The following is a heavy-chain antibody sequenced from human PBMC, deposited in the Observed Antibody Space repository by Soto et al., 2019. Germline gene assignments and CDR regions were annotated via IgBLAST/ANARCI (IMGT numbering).Heavy chain of an antibody. CDR3: ARSFSGSEYYYYYYGMDV. J-gene: IGHJ6*02. CDR2: IIPIFGTA. CDR1: GGTFSSYA. D-gene: IGHD6-19*01. Sequence: SVKVSCKASGGTFSSYAISWVRQAPGQGLEWMGGIIPIFGTANYAQKFQGRVTITADESTSTAYMELSSLRSEGTAVYYCARSFSGSEYYYYYYGMDVWGQGTTVTVSS. V-gene: IGHV1-69*13.